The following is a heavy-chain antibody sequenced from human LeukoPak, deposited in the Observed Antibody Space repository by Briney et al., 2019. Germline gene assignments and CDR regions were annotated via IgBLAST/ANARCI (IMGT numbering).Heavy chain of an antibody. CDR3: ARGRSSGWPKKGGYYGMDV. J-gene: IGHJ6*02. CDR1: GGTFSSYA. D-gene: IGHD6-19*01. V-gene: IGHV1-69*04. CDR2: IIPILGIA. Sequence: SVTVSCKASGGTFSSYAISWVRQAPGQGLEWMGRIIPILGIANYAQKFQGRVTITADKSTSTAYMELSSLRSEDTAVYYCARGRSSGWPKKGGYYGMDVWGQGTTVTVSS.